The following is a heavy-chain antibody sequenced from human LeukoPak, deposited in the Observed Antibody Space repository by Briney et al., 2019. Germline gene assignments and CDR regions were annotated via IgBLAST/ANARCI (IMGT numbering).Heavy chain of an antibody. D-gene: IGHD6-19*01. CDR1: GYTFTSYG. V-gene: IGHV1-18*01. CDR3: ASGYSSGWYGEGGDY. J-gene: IGHJ4*02. Sequence: ASVKVSCRASGYTFTSYGISWVRQAPGQGLEWMGWISAYNGNTNYAQKLQGRVTMTTDTSTSTAYMELRSLRSDDTAVYYCASGYSSGWYGEGGDYWGQGTLVTVSS. CDR2: ISAYNGNT.